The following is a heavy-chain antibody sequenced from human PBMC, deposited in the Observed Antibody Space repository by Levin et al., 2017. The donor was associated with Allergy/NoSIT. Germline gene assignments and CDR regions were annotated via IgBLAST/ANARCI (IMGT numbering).Heavy chain of an antibody. D-gene: IGHD3-10*01. V-gene: IGHV4-30-4*01. Sequence: LRLSCTLSGGSLRSGDYHWTWVRQAPGTGLEWIGSISHTGTTHYNPSPRNQLSISLHPSITQFSLELTSVTAAATAVYYCASGVLAWIGESSPWFDPWGQGALVTVSS. J-gene: IGHJ5*02. CDR2: ISHTGTT. CDR1: GGSLRSGDYH. CDR3: ASGVLAWIGESSPWFDP.